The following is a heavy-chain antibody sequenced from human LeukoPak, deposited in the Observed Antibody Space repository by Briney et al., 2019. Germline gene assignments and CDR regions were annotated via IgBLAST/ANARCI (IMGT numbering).Heavy chain of an antibody. D-gene: IGHD1-14*01. V-gene: IGHV3-30*02. Sequence: GGSLRLSCAVSGFTFSTYAVHWISLAPGKGLEWVAYIIHDGSRTAYADSVKGRFTISRDNSKNTLYLQMNSLRAEDTAIYYCATSTTSFDYWGQGTLVTVSS. CDR3: ATSTTSFDY. CDR2: IIHDGSRT. J-gene: IGHJ4*02. CDR1: GFTFSTYA.